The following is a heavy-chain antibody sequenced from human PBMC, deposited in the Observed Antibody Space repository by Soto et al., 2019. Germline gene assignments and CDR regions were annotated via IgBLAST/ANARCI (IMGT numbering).Heavy chain of an antibody. CDR1: GGTFSKYT. CDR3: ARDRDGYNYWYFDL. D-gene: IGHD5-12*01. Sequence: QVQLVQSGAEVKKPGSSVKVSCKVSGGTFSKYTINWVRQAPGQGLEWMAGIIPIYGTANYAQKFQGRSSVSMDESTTTAYMELRGLRSDDTAIYYCARDRDGYNYWYFDLWGRGSLITVSS. CDR2: IIPIYGTA. V-gene: IGHV1-69*01. J-gene: IGHJ2*01.